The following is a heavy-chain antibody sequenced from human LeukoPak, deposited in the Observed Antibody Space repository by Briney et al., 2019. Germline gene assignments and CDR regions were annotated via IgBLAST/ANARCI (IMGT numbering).Heavy chain of an antibody. V-gene: IGHV4-30-4*08. D-gene: IGHD4-17*01. J-gene: IGHJ4*02. CDR3: ASTITVTTDY. CDR2: IYYSGST. CDR1: GGSISSGDYY. Sequence: SETLFLTCTVSGGSISSGDYYWSWIRQPPGKGLEWIGYIYYSGSTYYNPSLKSRITISVDTSKNQFSLKLTSVTAADTAVYYCASTITVTTDYWGQGTLVTVSS.